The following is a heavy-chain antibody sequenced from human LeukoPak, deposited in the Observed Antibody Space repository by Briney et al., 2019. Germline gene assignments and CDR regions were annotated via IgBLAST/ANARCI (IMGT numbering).Heavy chain of an antibody. CDR3: ARDLGQYYDTSDKWFDP. Sequence: PGGSLRLSCAASGFTFSNYWMHWVRQAPGKGLVWVSRISSDGINTSYADSVKGRFTISRDNAKNTLNLQMNSLRAEDTAGYYWARDLGQYYDTSDKWFDPWGQGTLVTVSS. CDR1: GFTFSNYW. CDR2: ISSDGINT. D-gene: IGHD3-22*01. J-gene: IGHJ5*02. V-gene: IGHV3-74*01.